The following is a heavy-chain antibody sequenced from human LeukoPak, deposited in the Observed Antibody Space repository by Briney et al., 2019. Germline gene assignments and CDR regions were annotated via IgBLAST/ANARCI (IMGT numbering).Heavy chain of an antibody. D-gene: IGHD5-18*01. CDR3: ARVGYSYGFDY. CDR2: IYYSGST. CDR1: GGSISSGGYY. J-gene: IGHJ4*02. Sequence: SQTLSLTCTVSGGSISSGGYYWTWIRQHPGKGLEWIGYIYYSGSTYYNPSLKSRATISVDTSKNQFSLKLSSVTAADTAVYYCARVGYSYGFDYWGQETLVTVSS. V-gene: IGHV4-31*03.